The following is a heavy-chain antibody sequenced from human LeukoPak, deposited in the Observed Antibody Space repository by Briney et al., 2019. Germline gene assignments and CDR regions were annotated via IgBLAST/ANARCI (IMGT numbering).Heavy chain of an antibody. Sequence: PSETLSLTCTVSGGSVSSSSYYWGWIRQPPGEGLEWIGSIYYSGSTYYNPSLKSRVIISVDTSKNQFSLKLSSVTAADTAVYYCARGEAVRGVSRYYYYYMDVWGKGTTVTVSS. CDR3: ARGEAVRGVSRYYYYYMDV. V-gene: IGHV4-39*07. CDR1: GGSVSSSSYY. D-gene: IGHD3-10*01. J-gene: IGHJ6*03. CDR2: IYYSGST.